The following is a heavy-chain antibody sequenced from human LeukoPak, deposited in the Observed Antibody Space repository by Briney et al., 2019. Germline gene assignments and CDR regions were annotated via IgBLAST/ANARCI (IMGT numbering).Heavy chain of an antibody. J-gene: IGHJ4*02. Sequence: SETLSLTCTVSGGSISSYYWSWIRQPPGKGLEWIGYIYYSGSTNYNPSLKSRVTISVDTSKNQFSLKLSSVTAADTAVYYCARCYDYFDYWGQGTLVTVSS. CDR1: GGSISSYY. CDR3: ARCYDYFDY. D-gene: IGHD2-2*01. CDR2: IYYSGST. V-gene: IGHV4-59*01.